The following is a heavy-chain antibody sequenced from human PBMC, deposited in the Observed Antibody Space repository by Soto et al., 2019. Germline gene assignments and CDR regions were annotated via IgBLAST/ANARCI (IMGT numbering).Heavy chain of an antibody. CDR1: GFSLSTSGVG. D-gene: IGHD5-18*01. CDR2: IYWDDDK. CDR3: AHRSVDTAMVQYYFDY. V-gene: IGHV2-5*02. Sequence: QITLKESGPTPVKPTQTLTLTCTFSGFSLSTSGVGVGWIRQPPGKALEWLALIYWDDDKRYSPSLKSRLTITKDTSKNQVVLTMTNMDPVDTATYYCAHRSVDTAMVQYYFDYWGQGTLVTVSS. J-gene: IGHJ4*02.